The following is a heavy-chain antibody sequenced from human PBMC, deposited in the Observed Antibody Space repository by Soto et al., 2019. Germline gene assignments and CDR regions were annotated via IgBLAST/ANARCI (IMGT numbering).Heavy chain of an antibody. Sequence: GXSVKLSWKASGYALTRYYMHWVRQTPKQGLEWMGIINPSGGSTSYAQKFQGRVTMTRDTSTSTVYMELSSLRFEDTAVYYCARDRLPGYDFWSARRWFDPWGQGTLVTVSS. CDR2: INPSGGST. J-gene: IGHJ5*02. D-gene: IGHD3-3*01. V-gene: IGHV1-46*01. CDR3: ARDRLPGYDFWSARRWFDP. CDR1: GYALTRYY.